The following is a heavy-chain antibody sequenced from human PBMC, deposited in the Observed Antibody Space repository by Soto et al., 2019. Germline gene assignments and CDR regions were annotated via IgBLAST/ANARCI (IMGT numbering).Heavy chain of an antibody. CDR1: GYSFTSYW. V-gene: IGHV5-51*01. J-gene: IGHJ4*02. CDR3: ARGLVVVPAAGFPHFDY. Sequence: PGESLKISCKGSGYSFTSYWIGWVRQMPGKGLEWMGIIYPGGSDTRYSPSFQGQVTISADKSISTAYLQWSSLKASDTAMYYCARGLVVVPAAGFPHFDYWGQGTLVTVSS. D-gene: IGHD2-2*01. CDR2: IYPGGSDT.